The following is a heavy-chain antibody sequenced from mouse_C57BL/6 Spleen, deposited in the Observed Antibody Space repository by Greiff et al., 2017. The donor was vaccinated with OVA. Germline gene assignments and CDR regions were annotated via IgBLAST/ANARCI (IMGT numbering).Heavy chain of an antibody. CDR2: SRNKANDYTT. CDR1: GFTFSDFY. V-gene: IGHV7-1*01. Sequence: EVQGVESGGGLVQSGRSLRLSCATSGFTFSDFYMEWVRQAPGKGLEWIAASRNKANDYTTEYSASVKGRFIVPRDTSQSILYLQMNALRAEDTAIYYCARDAGGYYGSWFAYWGQGTLVTVSA. D-gene: IGHD1-1*01. CDR3: ARDAGGYYGSWFAY. J-gene: IGHJ3*01.